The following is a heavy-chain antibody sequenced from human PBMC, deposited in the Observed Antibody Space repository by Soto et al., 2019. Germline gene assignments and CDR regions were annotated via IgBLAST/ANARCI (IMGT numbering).Heavy chain of an antibody. V-gene: IGHV1-69*05. J-gene: IGHJ6*02. CDR3: ARDNDYYYGMDV. CDR1: GGTFSSYA. CDR2: IIPIFGTA. Sequence: ASLKVSCKASGGTFSSYAISWVRQAPGQGLEWMGGIIPIFGTANYAQKFQGRVTMTRDTSTSTVYMELSSLRSEDTAVYYCARDNDYYYGMDVWGQGTTVTVSS.